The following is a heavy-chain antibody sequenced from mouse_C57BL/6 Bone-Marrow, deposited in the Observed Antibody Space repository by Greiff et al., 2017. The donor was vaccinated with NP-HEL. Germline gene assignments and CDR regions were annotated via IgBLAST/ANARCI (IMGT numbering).Heavy chain of an antibody. Sequence: EVQRVESGGGLVQSGRSLRLSCATSGFTFSDFYMEWVRQAPGKGLEWIAASRNKANDYTTEYSASVKGRFIVSRDTSQSILYLQMNALRAEDTAIYYCARGEIYYDYDYAMDYWGQGTSVTVSS. V-gene: IGHV7-1*01. CDR2: SRNKANDYTT. J-gene: IGHJ4*01. CDR1: GFTFSDFY. D-gene: IGHD2-4*01. CDR3: ARGEIYYDYDYAMDY.